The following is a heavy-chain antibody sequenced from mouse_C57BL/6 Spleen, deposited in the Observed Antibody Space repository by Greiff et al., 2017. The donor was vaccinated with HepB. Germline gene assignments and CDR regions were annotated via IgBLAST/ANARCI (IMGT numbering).Heavy chain of an antibody. J-gene: IGHJ2*01. Sequence: QVQLQQPGAELVRPGSSVKLSCKASGYTFTSYWMHWVKQRPIQGLEWIGNIDPSDSETHYNQKFKDKATLTVDKSSSTAYMQLSSLTSEDSAVYYCASSYYYGSSFYYFDYWGQGTTLTVSS. CDR1: GYTFTSYW. CDR3: ASSYYYGSSFYYFDY. D-gene: IGHD1-1*01. CDR2: IDPSDSET. V-gene: IGHV1-52*01.